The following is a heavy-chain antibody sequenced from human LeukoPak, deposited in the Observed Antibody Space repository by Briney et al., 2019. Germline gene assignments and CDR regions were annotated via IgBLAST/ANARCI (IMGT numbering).Heavy chain of an antibody. CDR2: ISYDESNK. CDR3: ARDTQEQGNWFDP. V-gene: IGHV3-30-3*01. J-gene: IGHJ5*02. D-gene: IGHD6-13*01. CDR1: GFTFSNYA. Sequence: PGRSLRLSCAASGFTFSNYAIHWVRQAPGKGLEWVALISYDESNKYYADSVKGRFTISRDNSKNTLYLQMNSLRPEDMAVYYCARDTQEQGNWFDPWGQGTLVTVSS.